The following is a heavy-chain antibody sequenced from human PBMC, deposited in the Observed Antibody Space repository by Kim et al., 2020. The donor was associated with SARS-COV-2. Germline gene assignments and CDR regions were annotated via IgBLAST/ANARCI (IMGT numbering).Heavy chain of an antibody. D-gene: IGHD3-22*01. V-gene: IGHV4-34*01. Sequence: PKSRVTISVDTSKNQFSLKLSSVTAADTAVYYCARGRTYYYDSSGYSLHYWGQGTLVTASS. CDR3: ARGRTYYYDSSGYSLHY. J-gene: IGHJ4*02.